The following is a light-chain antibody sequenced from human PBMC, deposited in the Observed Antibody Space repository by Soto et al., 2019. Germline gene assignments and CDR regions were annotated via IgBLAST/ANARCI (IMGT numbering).Light chain of an antibody. CDR1: SSDVGVYKY. Sequence: QSVLTQPASVSGSPGQSITISCTGTSSDVGVYKYVSWYQQHPGEAPKLLIYDVSTRPSGVSNRFSGSKSGNTASLSISGLQAEDEADYYCSSNTSSSTLEFGGGTKVTVL. CDR3: SSNTSSSTLE. V-gene: IGLV2-14*01. J-gene: IGLJ2*01. CDR2: DVS.